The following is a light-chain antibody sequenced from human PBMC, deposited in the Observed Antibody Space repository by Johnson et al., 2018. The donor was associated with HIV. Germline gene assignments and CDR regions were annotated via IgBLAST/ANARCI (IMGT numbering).Light chain of an antibody. CDR2: ENN. V-gene: IGLV1-51*02. CDR1: SPNIGNNY. J-gene: IGLJ1*01. CDR3: GTWVSSLSTGWFV. Sequence: QSVLTQPPSVSAAPGQKVTIPCSGGSPNIGNNYLSWYQQLPGTPPKLIIYENNKRHPRLPDRFSGPKSGMTATLSIPRLMTGGEADYYCGTWVSSLSTGWFVFGTGTKVTVL.